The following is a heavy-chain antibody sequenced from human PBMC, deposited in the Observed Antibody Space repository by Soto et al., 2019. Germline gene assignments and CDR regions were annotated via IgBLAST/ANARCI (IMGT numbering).Heavy chain of an antibody. CDR1: GFTFSRYW. D-gene: IGHD3-16*01. CDR3: ASKGGENY. J-gene: IGHJ4*02. CDR2: LNPDGRSK. Sequence: EVQLVESGGGLVQPGGSLILSCAASGFTFSRYWVMWVRQAPGKGLEWVANLNPDGRSKHYVDSVRGRFTISRDNAKNLLYLQMDGLRVEDTAVYYWASKGGENYWGQGTLLTVSS. V-gene: IGHV3-7*01.